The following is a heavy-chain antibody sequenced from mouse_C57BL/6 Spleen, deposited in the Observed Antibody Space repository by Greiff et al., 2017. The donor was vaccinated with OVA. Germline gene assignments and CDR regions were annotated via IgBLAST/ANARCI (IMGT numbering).Heavy chain of an antibody. Sequence: QVQLKQPGAELVMPGASVKLSCKASGYTFTSYWMHWVKQRPGQGLEWIGEIDPSDSYTNYNQKFKGKSTLTIDKSSSTAYMQLSSLTSEDSAVYYCARSSYGSSPSFAYWGQGTLVTVSA. V-gene: IGHV1-69*01. J-gene: IGHJ3*01. CDR2: IDPSDSYT. CDR3: ARSSYGSSPSFAY. D-gene: IGHD1-1*01. CDR1: GYTFTSYW.